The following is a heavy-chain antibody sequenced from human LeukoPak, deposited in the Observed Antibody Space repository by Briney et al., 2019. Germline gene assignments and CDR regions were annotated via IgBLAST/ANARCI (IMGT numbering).Heavy chain of an antibody. CDR2: ISGSGGST. CDR1: GFTFSSYG. D-gene: IGHD6-6*01. Sequence: GGSLRLSCAASGFTFSSYGMSWVRQAPGKGLEWVSAISGSGGSTYYADSVRGRFTISRDNSKNTVYLQTNSLRAEDTAVYYCAKGIAARYFDYWGQGTLVTVSS. J-gene: IGHJ4*02. CDR3: AKGIAARYFDY. V-gene: IGHV3-23*01.